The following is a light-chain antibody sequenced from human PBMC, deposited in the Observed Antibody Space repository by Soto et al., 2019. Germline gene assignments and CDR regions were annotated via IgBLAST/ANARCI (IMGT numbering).Light chain of an antibody. V-gene: IGKV3-11*01. J-gene: IGKJ4*01. Sequence: EIVLTQSPATLSLSPGERATLSCRASQSVSSSFAWYQQKPGQAPRLLIYDASNRATGIPARFSGSGSGTDFTLTISSLEPEDFAVYYCQQRSSWPLTLGGGTKVEIK. CDR3: QQRSSWPLT. CDR1: QSVSSS. CDR2: DAS.